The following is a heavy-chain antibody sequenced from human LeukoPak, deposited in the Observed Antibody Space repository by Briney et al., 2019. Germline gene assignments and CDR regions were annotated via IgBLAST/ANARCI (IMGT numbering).Heavy chain of an antibody. CDR2: ISYDGSNK. D-gene: IGHD3-22*01. CDR3: AKTLSGDYYRLYYFDY. V-gene: IGHV3-30-3*02. J-gene: IGHJ4*02. CDR1: GFTFSSYA. Sequence: PGRSLRLSCAASGFTFSSYAMHWVRQAPGKGLEWVAVISYDGSNKYYADSVKGRFTISRDNSKNTLYLQMNTLRAEDTAVYYCAKTLSGDYYRLYYFDYWGQGTLVTVSS.